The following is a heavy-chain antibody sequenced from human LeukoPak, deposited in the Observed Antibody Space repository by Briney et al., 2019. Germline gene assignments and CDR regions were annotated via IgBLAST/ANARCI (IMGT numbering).Heavy chain of an antibody. CDR3: ATGGGSWEKYYFDY. Sequence: ASVKVSCKASGYTFTSYGISWVRQAPGQGLEWMGWISAYNGNTNYAQKFQGRVTITADESTSTAYMGLSSLRSEDTAVYYCATGGGSWEKYYFDYWGQGTLVTVSS. J-gene: IGHJ4*02. D-gene: IGHD2-15*01. CDR2: ISAYNGNT. V-gene: IGHV1-18*01. CDR1: GYTFTSYG.